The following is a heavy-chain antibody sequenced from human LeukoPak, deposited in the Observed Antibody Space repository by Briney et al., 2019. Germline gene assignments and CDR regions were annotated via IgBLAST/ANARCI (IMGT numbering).Heavy chain of an antibody. J-gene: IGHJ4*02. CDR3: TKRVKYGGTWDHFAD. Sequence: GGSLRLSCAASGFTFDNYRMSWVRQAPGKGLEWVSTVNADGGNTYYADSVKGRFTISKDNSKSTLILQMNSLRVEDTALYYCTKRVKYGGTWDHFADWGQGTLVTVS. CDR2: VNADGGNT. D-gene: IGHD1-26*01. V-gene: IGHV3-23*01. CDR1: GFTFDNYR.